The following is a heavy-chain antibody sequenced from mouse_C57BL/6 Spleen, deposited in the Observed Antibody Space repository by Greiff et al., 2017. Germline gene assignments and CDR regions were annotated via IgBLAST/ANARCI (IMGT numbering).Heavy chain of an antibody. CDR1: GFTFSDYG. CDR2: ISSGSSTI. Sequence: EVKLVESGGGLVKPGGSLKLSCAASGFTFSDYGMHWVRQAPEKGLEWVAYISSGSSTIYYADTVKGRFTISRDNAKNTLFLQMTSLRSEDTAMXYCASWAMDYWGQGTSVTVAS. J-gene: IGHJ4*01. CDR3: ASWAMDY. V-gene: IGHV5-17*01.